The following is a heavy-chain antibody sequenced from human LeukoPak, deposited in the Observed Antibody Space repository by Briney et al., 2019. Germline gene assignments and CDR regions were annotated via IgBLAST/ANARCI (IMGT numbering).Heavy chain of an antibody. Sequence: SETLSLTCTVSGGSISSYYWSWIRQPPGKGLEWIGYIYYSGSTNYNPSLKSRVTISVDTSKNQFSLKLSSVTAADAAVYYCASGYDFWSGYYYWGQGTLVTVSS. J-gene: IGHJ4*02. CDR1: GGSISSYY. CDR2: IYYSGST. D-gene: IGHD3-3*01. CDR3: ASGYDFWSGYYY. V-gene: IGHV4-59*08.